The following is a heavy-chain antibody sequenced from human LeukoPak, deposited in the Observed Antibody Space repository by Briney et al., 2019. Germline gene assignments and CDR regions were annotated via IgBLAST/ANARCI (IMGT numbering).Heavy chain of an antibody. CDR1: GLTFSSYS. J-gene: IGHJ4*02. CDR2: ISSSSSYI. D-gene: IGHD3-3*01. CDR3: ARDRYYDFWSGSPFDY. V-gene: IGHV3-21*01. Sequence: GGSLRLSCAASGLTFSSYSMNWVRQAPGKGLEWVSSISSSSSYIYYADSVKGRFIISRDNAKNSLYLQMNSLRAEDTAVYYCARDRYYDFWSGSPFDYWGQGTLVTVSS.